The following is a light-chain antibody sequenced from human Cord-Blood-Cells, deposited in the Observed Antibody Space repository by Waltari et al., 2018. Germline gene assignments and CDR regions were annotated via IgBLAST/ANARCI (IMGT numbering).Light chain of an antibody. CDR3: QQYGSSPFT. CDR2: GAS. V-gene: IGKV3-20*01. CDR1: QSVSSSY. Sequence: EIVLTQSPGTLSLSPGERATLSCRASQSVSSSYLAWYQQKPGQAPRLLIDGASSRATGIPDRFSGSGSGTDFTLTISRLGPEDFAVYYCQQYGSSPFTFGGGTKVEIK. J-gene: IGKJ4*01.